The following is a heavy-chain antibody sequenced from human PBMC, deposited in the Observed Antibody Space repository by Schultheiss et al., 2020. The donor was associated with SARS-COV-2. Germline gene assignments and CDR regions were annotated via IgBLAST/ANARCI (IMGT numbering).Heavy chain of an antibody. V-gene: IGHV3-15*01. J-gene: IGHJ3*01. D-gene: IGHD4-17*01. CDR1: GFTFNNFD. CDR2: ITDSGTT. CDR3: ATDSLSRDYGDYIFDL. Sequence: GESLKISCAASGFTFNNFDIYWVRQAPGKGLEWVGRITDSGTTDYSTPVKGRFSISRDDSKNTLHLQMNSLKTDDTAVYYCATDSLSRDYGDYIFDLWGQGTLVTVSS.